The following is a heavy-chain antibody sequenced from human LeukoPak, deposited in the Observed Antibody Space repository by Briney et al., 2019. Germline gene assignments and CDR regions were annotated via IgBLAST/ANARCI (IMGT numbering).Heavy chain of an antibody. V-gene: IGHV1-46*01. CDR2: INPSGGST. Sequence: ASVKVSCKASGYTFTSYYMHWVRQAPGQGLEWMGIINPSGGSTSYAQKFQGRVTMTRDMSTNTLYMDLSSLKSEDTAVYYCTSFDYWGQGTLVTVSS. CDR1: GYTFTSYY. CDR3: TSFDY. J-gene: IGHJ4*02.